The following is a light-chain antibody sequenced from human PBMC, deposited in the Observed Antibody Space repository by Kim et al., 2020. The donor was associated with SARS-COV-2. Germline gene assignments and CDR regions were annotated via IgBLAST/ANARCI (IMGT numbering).Light chain of an antibody. CDR2: DTS. CDR1: QSVSKY. CDR3: QQRTTWPLT. Sequence: LSPGERAALSCRASQSVSKYFAWYQQKPGQAPILLMYDTSNSATGIPARFSGGGSGTDFTLTISSLEPEDLAVYYCQQRTTWPLTFGGGAKVDIK. J-gene: IGKJ4*01. V-gene: IGKV3-11*01.